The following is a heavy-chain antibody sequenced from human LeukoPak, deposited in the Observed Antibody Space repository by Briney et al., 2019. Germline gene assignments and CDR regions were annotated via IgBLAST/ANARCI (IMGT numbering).Heavy chain of an antibody. CDR3: ASKSSRYSSGWYDAFDI. V-gene: IGHV1-2*02. D-gene: IGHD6-19*01. Sequence: GASVKVSCKASGYTFTGYYMHWVRQAPGQGLEWMGWINPNSGGTNYAQKFQGRVTMTRDTSISTAYMELSRLRSDDTAVYYCASKSSRYSSGWYDAFDIWGQGTMVTVSS. CDR2: INPNSGGT. CDR1: GYTFTGYY. J-gene: IGHJ3*02.